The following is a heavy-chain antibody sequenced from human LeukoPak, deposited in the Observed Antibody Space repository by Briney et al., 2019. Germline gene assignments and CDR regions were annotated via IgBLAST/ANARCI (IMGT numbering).Heavy chain of an antibody. CDR1: EFTFSSYW. CDR3: ARLGARQMLEY. D-gene: IGHD4-17*01. CDR2: IKQDGGQI. J-gene: IGHJ4*02. Sequence: GGSLGLSCAASEFTFSSYWMSWVRQAPGKGLEWVANIKQDGGQIYYLESVKGRFTVSRDNAKNSLYLQMNSLRAEDTAVYYCARLGARQMLEYWGQGTLVTVSS. V-gene: IGHV3-7*01.